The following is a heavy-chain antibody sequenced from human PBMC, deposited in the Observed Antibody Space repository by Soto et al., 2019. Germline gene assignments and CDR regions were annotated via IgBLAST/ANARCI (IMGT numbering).Heavy chain of an antibody. CDR3: ASMYYYGSGSYEYYYGMDV. J-gene: IGHJ6*02. CDR1: GGTFSSYA. V-gene: IGHV1-69*13. D-gene: IGHD3-10*01. CDR2: IIPIFGTA. Sequence: SVKVSCKASGGTFSSYAISWVRQAPGQGLEWMGGIIPIFGTANYAQKLQGRVTITADESTSTAYMELSSLRSEDTAVYYCASMYYYGSGSYEYYYGMDVWGQGTTVTVSS.